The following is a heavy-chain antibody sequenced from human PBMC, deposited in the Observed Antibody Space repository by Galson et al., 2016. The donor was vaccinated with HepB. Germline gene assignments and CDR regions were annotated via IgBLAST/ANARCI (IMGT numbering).Heavy chain of an antibody. D-gene: IGHD3-16*02. Sequence: QVHLQESGPGLVKPSETLSLTCSVSGGSISGGNSYWSWIRQPAAKGLEWIGRFHSSGRTQYNPSLKSRVTVSVDSSKDPFFLNLDSVTAADAAIYYCARETCDRYCHGQGSWGQGTLVTVSS. J-gene: IGHJ5*02. CDR2: FHSSGRT. CDR3: ARETCDRYCHGQGS. V-gene: IGHV4-61*02. CDR1: GGSISGGNSY.